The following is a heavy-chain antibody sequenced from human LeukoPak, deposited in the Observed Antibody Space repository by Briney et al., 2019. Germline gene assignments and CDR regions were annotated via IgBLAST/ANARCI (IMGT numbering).Heavy chain of an antibody. CDR1: GFTVSSNY. V-gene: IGHV3-66*01. CDR2: IYSGGST. D-gene: IGHD3-9*01. CDR3: ARGGYDILTGYFPPDY. J-gene: IGHJ4*02. Sequence: PGGSLRLSCAASGFTVSSNYMSWVRQAPGKGLEWVSVIYSGGSTYYADSVKGRFTISRDNSKNTLYLQMNSLRAEDTAVYYCARGGYDILTGYFPPDYWGQGTLVTVSS.